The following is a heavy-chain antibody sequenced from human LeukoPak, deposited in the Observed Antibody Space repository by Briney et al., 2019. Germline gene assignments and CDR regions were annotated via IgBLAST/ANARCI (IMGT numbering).Heavy chain of an antibody. CDR2: INHSGST. V-gene: IGHV4-34*01. CDR1: GGAFSGYY. Sequence: SETLSLTCAVYGGAFSGYYWSWIRQPPGKGLGWIGEINHSGSTNYNPSLKSRVTISVDTSKNQFSLKLSSVTAADTAVYYCARGHKKRRYDFWSGYYSYFNWFDPWGQGTLVTVSS. D-gene: IGHD3-3*01. CDR3: ARGHKKRRYDFWSGYYSYFNWFDP. J-gene: IGHJ5*02.